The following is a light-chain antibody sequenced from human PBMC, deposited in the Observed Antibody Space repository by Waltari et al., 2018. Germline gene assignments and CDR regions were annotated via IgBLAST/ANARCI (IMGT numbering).Light chain of an antibody. CDR3: HQRFNWPPWT. Sequence: IVLTQSPATLSLSPGARATLPCRTSQSVSRSLPWYQQKPGQAPRRVIYDSSNRPTGIPARFSGSGSGTDFTLTITSLEPEDFAVYYCHQRFNWPPWTFGQGTKVEIK. CDR1: QSVSRS. CDR2: DSS. J-gene: IGKJ1*01. V-gene: IGKV3-11*01.